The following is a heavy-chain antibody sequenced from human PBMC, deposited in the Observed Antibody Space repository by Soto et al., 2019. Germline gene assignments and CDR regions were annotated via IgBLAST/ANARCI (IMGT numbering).Heavy chain of an antibody. CDR3: AKDQDYGGNPFFFDY. CDR2: ISYDGSNK. V-gene: IGHV3-30*18. CDR1: GFTFSSYG. D-gene: IGHD4-17*01. Sequence: PGLSLRLSCAASGFTFSSYGMHWVRQAPGKGLEWVAVISYDGSNKYYADSVKGRFTISRDNSKNTLYLQMNSLRAEDTAVYYCAKDQDYGGNPFFFDYWGQGTLVTVSS. J-gene: IGHJ4*02.